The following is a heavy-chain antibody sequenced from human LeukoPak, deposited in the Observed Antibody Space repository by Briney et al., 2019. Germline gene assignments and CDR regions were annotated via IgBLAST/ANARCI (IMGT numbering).Heavy chain of an antibody. J-gene: IGHJ3*02. CDR2: IYTSGST. CDR3: ARDKSGRWLQTTHAFDI. Sequence: SETLSLTCTVSGGSISSGSYYWSWIRQPAGKGLEWIGRIYTSGSTNYNPSLKSRVTISVDTSKNQFSLKLSSVTAADTAVYYCARDKSGRWLQTTHAFDIWGQGTMVTVSS. D-gene: IGHD5-24*01. V-gene: IGHV4-61*02. CDR1: GGSISSGSYY.